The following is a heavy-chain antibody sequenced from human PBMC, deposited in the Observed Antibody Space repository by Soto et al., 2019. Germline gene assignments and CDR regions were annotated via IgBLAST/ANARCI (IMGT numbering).Heavy chain of an antibody. J-gene: IGHJ5*02. Sequence: SETLSLTCAVSGGSISSGGYCWSWIRQPPGKGLEWIGYIYHSGSTYYNPSLKSRVTISVDRSKNQFSLKLSSVTAADTAVYYCARERGVIHNWFDPWGQGTLVTVSS. CDR2: IYHSGST. D-gene: IGHD3-10*01. CDR3: ARERGVIHNWFDP. CDR1: GGSISSGGYC. V-gene: IGHV4-30-2*01.